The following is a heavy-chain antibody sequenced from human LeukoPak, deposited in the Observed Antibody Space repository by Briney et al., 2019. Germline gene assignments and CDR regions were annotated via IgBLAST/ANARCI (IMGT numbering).Heavy chain of an antibody. J-gene: IGHJ4*02. V-gene: IGHV4-34*01. CDR3: ARRGYSGSIDY. CDR2: INHSGST. D-gene: IGHD5-12*01. CDR1: GFTFSIYS. Sequence: GSLRLSCAASGFTFSIYSMNWLRQAPGKGLEWIGEINHSGSTNYNPSLKSRVTISVDTSKNQFSLKLSSVTAADTAVYYCARRGYSGSIDYWGQGTLVTVSS.